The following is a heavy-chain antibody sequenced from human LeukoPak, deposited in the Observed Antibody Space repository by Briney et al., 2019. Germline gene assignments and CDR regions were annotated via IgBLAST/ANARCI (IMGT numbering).Heavy chain of an antibody. D-gene: IGHD3-10*01. Sequence: PSETLSLTCVVYGGSFSGYWGWIRQPPGKGLEWIGDINPSGITNYNQSLKSRVTISADTPKNQFSLRLSSVTAADTAVYYCARGSRWSGEKVGYFDRWGQGNLVTVSS. J-gene: IGHJ4*02. CDR1: GGSFSGY. CDR3: ARGSRWSGEKVGYFDR. CDR2: INPSGIT. V-gene: IGHV4-34*01.